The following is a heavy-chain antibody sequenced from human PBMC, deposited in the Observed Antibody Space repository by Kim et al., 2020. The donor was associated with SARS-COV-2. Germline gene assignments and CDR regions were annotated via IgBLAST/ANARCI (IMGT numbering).Heavy chain of an antibody. Sequence: SETLSLTCTVSGGSISSGGYYWSWIRQHPGKGLEWIGYIYYSGSTYYNPSLKSRVTISVDTSKNQFSLKLSSVTAADTAVYYCARDSIDEPYGMDVWGQGTTVTVSS. CDR3: ARDSIDEPYGMDV. CDR1: GGSISSGGYY. J-gene: IGHJ6*02. CDR2: IYYSGST. V-gene: IGHV4-31*03.